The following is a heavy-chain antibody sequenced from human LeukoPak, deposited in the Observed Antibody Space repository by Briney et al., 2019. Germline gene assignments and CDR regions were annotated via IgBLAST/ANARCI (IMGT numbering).Heavy chain of an antibody. J-gene: IGHJ4*02. Sequence: ASVKVSCKASGGTFSRYAISWVRQAPGQGLEWMGRIIPILGIANYAQKFQGRVTITADKSTSTAYMELSSLRFDDTAVYYCARYNSLLRGVTTSDYWGQGTLVTVSS. CDR3: ARYNSLLRGVTTSDY. CDR2: IIPILGIA. D-gene: IGHD3-10*01. CDR1: GGTFSRYA. V-gene: IGHV1-69*04.